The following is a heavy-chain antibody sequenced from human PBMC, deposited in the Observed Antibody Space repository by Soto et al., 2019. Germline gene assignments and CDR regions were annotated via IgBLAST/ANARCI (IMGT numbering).Heavy chain of an antibody. CDR3: AGGQGVRGIQLWLLDGMDV. D-gene: IGHD5-18*01. J-gene: IGHJ6*02. V-gene: IGHV3-11*06. CDR2: ISSSSSYT. CDR1: GFTFSDYY. Sequence: PGGSLRLSCAASGFTFSDYYMSWIRQAPGKGLEWVSYISSSSSYTNYADSVKGRFTISRDNAKNSLYLQMNSLRAEDTAVYYCAGGQGVRGIQLWLLDGMDVWGQGTTVTVSS.